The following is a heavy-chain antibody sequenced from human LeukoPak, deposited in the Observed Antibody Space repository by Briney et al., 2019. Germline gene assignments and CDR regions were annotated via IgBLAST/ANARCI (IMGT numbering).Heavy chain of an antibody. J-gene: IGHJ4*02. Sequence: PGGSLRLSCAASGFTFSSYSMNWVRQAPGKGLEWVSSISSSSSYIYYEDSVKGRFTISRDNAKNSLYLQMNSLRAEDTAVYYCARDLRPSSIAARPIDYWGQGTLVTVSS. CDR3: ARDLRPSSIAARPIDY. CDR1: GFTFSSYS. V-gene: IGHV3-21*01. D-gene: IGHD6-6*01. CDR2: ISSSSSYI.